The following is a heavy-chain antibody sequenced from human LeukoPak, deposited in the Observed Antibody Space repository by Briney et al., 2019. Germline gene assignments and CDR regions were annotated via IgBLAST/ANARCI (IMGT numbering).Heavy chain of an antibody. Sequence: GGSLRLSCAASGFTFDDYAMHWVRQAPGKGLEWVSGISWNSGSIGYADSVKGRFTISRDNAKNSLYLQMNSLRAEDTALYYCAKDPGQYNSYGYFWGQGTPVTVSS. CDR1: GFTFDDYA. J-gene: IGHJ4*02. CDR2: ISWNSGSI. D-gene: IGHD5-18*01. V-gene: IGHV3-9*01. CDR3: AKDPGQYNSYGYF.